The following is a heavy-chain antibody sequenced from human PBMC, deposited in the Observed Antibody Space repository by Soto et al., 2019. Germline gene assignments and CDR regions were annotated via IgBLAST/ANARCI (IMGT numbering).Heavy chain of an antibody. D-gene: IGHD2-21*02. V-gene: IGHV3-7*03. J-gene: IGHJ6*02. CDR2: IPQEGGDG. CDR3: ARDQLILPAHDFFYGSDV. Sequence: DVQLVESGGAVVQPGESLRLSCEVSGFTFSMYSMTWVRQAPGKGLEWVAKIPQEGGDGHYADSVKGRFTIPRDNAKNSVFLQMNNLRAADTAVYYCARDQLILPAHDFFYGSDVWGQVATVTVS. CDR1: GFTFSMYS.